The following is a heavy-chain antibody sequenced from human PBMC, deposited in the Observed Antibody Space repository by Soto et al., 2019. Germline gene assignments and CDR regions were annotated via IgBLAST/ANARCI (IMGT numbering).Heavy chain of an antibody. CDR2: TYHRGST. Sequence: PSETLSLTCSVSGVSISSYFWSWIRQAPGRGLEWIGYTYHRGSTNYSPSLKSRVAIWLDTSENQFSLKVNSVTAADTAVYYCARIGGYHGPLDYWGQGTPVTVSS. D-gene: IGHD6-25*01. V-gene: IGHV4-59*01. CDR3: ARIGGYHGPLDY. CDR1: GVSISSYF. J-gene: IGHJ4*02.